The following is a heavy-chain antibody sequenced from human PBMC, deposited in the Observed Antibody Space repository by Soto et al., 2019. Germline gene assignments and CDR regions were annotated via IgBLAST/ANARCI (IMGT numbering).Heavy chain of an antibody. CDR2: IYHTGTT. Sequence: QVQLQESGPGLLKPSGTLSLTCGVSGGSISPINWWNWVRQTPGKELEWIGEIYHTGTTDYNPSLKSRVTISIDKSKNQFFLNLTSVTAADTALYYCARSPNIHSQTYFDPWCQGTWVTVSS. CDR1: GGSISPINW. CDR3: ARSPNIHSQTYFDP. D-gene: IGHD3-9*01. V-gene: IGHV4-4*02. J-gene: IGHJ5*02.